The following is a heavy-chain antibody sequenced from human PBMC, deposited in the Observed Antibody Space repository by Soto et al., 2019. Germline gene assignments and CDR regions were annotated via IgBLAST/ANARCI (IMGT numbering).Heavy chain of an antibody. D-gene: IGHD5-18*01. CDR3: TRGGRIVDTGIGYYYYHAMDV. V-gene: IGHV1-46*01. CDR2: FNPTGDTA. CDR1: GYTFTSYY. J-gene: IGHJ6*02. Sequence: ASVKVSCKASGYTFTSYYIHWVRQAPGQGLEWMGIFNPTGDTASYAQKLQGRVTMTRDTSTGTAYMELGSLRSEDTAVYYCTRGGRIVDTGIGYYYYHAMDVWGQGTTVTVSS.